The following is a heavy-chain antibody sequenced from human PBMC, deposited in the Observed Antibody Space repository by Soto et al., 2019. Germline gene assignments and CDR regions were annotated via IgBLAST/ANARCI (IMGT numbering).Heavy chain of an antibody. V-gene: IGHV1-18*01. CDR3: ARCIQGDYYYGMDF. J-gene: IGHJ6*02. Sequence: QAQLVQSGAEVRQPGASVKVSCKASGYTFSSHSISWVRPAPGQGLEWMGRINANYGNTQYAQKFRGRVTMTTDTSTSTVYMELTNLRSHDTAVYYWARCIQGDYYYGMDFWGQGTTVTVSS. CDR1: GYTFSSHS. D-gene: IGHD5-18*01. CDR2: INANYGNT.